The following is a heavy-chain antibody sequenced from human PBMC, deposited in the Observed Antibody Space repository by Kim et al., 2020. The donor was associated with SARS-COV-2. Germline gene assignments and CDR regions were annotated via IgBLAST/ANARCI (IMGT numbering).Heavy chain of an antibody. CDR3: AADRILRYFDWLPAFDI. J-gene: IGHJ3*02. CDR2: IVVGSGNT. CDR1: GFTFTSSA. D-gene: IGHD3-9*01. Sequence: SVKVSCKASGFTFTSSAVQWVRQARGQRLEWIGWIVVGSGNTNYAQKFQERVTITRDMSTSTAYMELSSLRSEDTAVYYCAADRILRYFDWLPAFDIWGQGTMVTVSS. V-gene: IGHV1-58*01.